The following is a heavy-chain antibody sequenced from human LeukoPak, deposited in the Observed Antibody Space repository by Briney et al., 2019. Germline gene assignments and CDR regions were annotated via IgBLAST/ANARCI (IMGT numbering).Heavy chain of an antibody. Sequence: PGGSLRLSCAASGFTFSDYSMTWVRQAPGKGLEWVSSIDSSSSYIFYADSVKGRFTISRDNAKNSLYLQMNSLRAEDTAVYYCARAIDSSGYYYGYYYYMDVWGKGTTVTISS. CDR3: ARAIDSSGYYYGYYYYMDV. CDR2: IDSSSSYI. D-gene: IGHD3-22*01. J-gene: IGHJ6*03. V-gene: IGHV3-21*04. CDR1: GFTFSDYS.